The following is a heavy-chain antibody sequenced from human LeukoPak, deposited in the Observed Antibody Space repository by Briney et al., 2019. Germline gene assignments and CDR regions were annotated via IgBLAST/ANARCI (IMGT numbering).Heavy chain of an antibody. CDR3: ARRVWATTISPDAFDI. CDR1: GGSISSYY. J-gene: IGHJ3*02. D-gene: IGHD1-26*01. Sequence: SESLSLTSAVSGGSISSYYWSWSRQRPRKGLEWIGHIHYSGSTNYNPSLKSRVAISVDTPKNQFSLKLSSVTAADTALYYCARRVWATTISPDAFDIWGQGTMVTVSS. CDR2: IHYSGST. V-gene: IGHV4-59*01.